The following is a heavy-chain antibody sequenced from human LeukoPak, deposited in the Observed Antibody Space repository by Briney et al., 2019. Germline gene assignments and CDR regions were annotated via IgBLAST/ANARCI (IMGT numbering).Heavy chain of an antibody. V-gene: IGHV3-48*04. Sequence: GGSLRLSCAASGFTFSSYNMNWVRQAPGKGLEWDSYISISSTTIYYADSVKGRFTISRDNAKNSLFLQMNSLRAEDTAVYYCAKSLAARTISGNWFDPWGQGTLVTVSS. CDR1: GFTFSSYN. CDR2: ISISSTTI. CDR3: AKSLAARTISGNWFDP. J-gene: IGHJ5*02. D-gene: IGHD6-6*01.